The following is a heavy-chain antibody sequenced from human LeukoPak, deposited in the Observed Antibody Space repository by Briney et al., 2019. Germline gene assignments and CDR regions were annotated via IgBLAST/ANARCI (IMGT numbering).Heavy chain of an antibody. CDR2: INGDASST. Sequence: GGSLRLSCAASGLTISGYWMHWVRQGPGKGLVWVSRINGDASSTSYADSVKGRFTIARDNAKNTLYLQMNSLRAEDTGVYYCTRARANSYGYFDQWGQGTLVTVSS. CDR1: GLTISGYW. J-gene: IGHJ4*02. V-gene: IGHV3-74*01. D-gene: IGHD5-18*01. CDR3: TRARANSYGYFDQ.